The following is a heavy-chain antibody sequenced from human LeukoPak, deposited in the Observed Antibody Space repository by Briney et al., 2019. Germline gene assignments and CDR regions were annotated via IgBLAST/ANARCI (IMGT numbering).Heavy chain of an antibody. D-gene: IGHD4-17*01. CDR1: GFTFSNYA. J-gene: IGHJ4*02. CDR3: ARRGESASYGDYRFDY. CDR2: ISGSSGLT. Sequence: GGSLRLSCAASGFTFSNYAMSWVRQAPGRGLEWVSAISGSSGLTYYADSVKGRFTFSRDNSKNTLFLQMNSLRAEDTAVYYCARRGESASYGDYRFDYWGQGTLVTVSS. V-gene: IGHV3-23*01.